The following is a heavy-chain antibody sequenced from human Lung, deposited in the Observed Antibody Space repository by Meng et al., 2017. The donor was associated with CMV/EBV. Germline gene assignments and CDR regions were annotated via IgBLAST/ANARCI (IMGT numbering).Heavy chain of an antibody. D-gene: IGHD2-2*01. J-gene: IGHJ4*02. CDR1: GYSFNTYW. CDR2: IYPGDSDA. Sequence: GEXXKIXCKGSGYSFNTYWIGWVRQMPGKGLEWMVIIYPGDSDARYSLSFRGQVTISADKSRNPAYLQWGTMKVSDSAMYCCARQPDYIGIRCYKHFDYGXQGTXVTVDS. CDR3: ARQPDYIGIRCYKHFDY. V-gene: IGHV5-51*01.